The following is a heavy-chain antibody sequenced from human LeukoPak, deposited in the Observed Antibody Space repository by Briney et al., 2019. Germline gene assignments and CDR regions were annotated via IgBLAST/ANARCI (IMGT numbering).Heavy chain of an antibody. Sequence: PSETLSLTCTVSGGSISSSSYYWGWIRQPPGKGLEWIGSFYYSGRTYYNPSLKSRVSISVDTSKNQFSLKLSSVTAADTAVYYCASWRYYDDYSGHYSGDYWGQGTLVTVSS. D-gene: IGHD3-22*01. V-gene: IGHV4-39*01. CDR2: FYYSGRT. J-gene: IGHJ4*02. CDR3: ASWRYYDDYSGHYSGDY. CDR1: GGSISSSSYY.